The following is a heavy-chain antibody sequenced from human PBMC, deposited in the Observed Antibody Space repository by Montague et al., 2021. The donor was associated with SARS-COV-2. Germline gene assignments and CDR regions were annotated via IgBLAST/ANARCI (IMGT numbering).Heavy chain of an antibody. Sequence: SETLSLTCSVSGASINSGAYYWTWIRQYPGKPLEWVGYIHDSGTTNYNPSLKSRVTILEDTSRNQFSLSLNSVTAADTAVYYCARGHCRGGFWCCGVAFDAGAMGQWSLSL. V-gene: IGHV4-61*08. CDR3: ARGHCRGGFWCCGVAFDA. D-gene: IGHD2-15*01. J-gene: IGHJ3*01. CDR2: IHDSGTT. CDR1: GASINSGAYY.